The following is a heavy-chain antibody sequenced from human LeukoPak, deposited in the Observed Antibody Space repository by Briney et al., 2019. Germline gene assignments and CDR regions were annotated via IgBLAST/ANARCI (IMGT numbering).Heavy chain of an antibody. V-gene: IGHV1-8*02. CDR1: GYTFTGYY. J-gene: IGHJ4*02. Sequence: ASVKVSCKASGYTFTGYYMHWVRQATGQGLEWMGWMNPDSGNTGYAHKFQGRVTMTRNTSISTAYMELSSLRSEDTAVYYCARLLYDSSGYSYYFDYWGQGTLVTVSS. CDR2: MNPDSGNT. CDR3: ARLLYDSSGYSYYFDY. D-gene: IGHD3-22*01.